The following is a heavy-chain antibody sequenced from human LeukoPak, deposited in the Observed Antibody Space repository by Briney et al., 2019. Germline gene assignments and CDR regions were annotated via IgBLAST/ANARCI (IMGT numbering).Heavy chain of an antibody. CDR3: ANLIAAAGTDY. CDR2: IYYSGST. Sequence: SETLSLTCTVSGGSISSSSYYWGWIRQPPGKGLEWIGSIYYSGSTYYNPSLKSRVTISVDTSKNQFSLKLSSVTAADTAVYYCANLIAAAGTDYWGQGTLVTVSS. V-gene: IGHV4-39*01. CDR1: GGSISSSSYY. J-gene: IGHJ4*02. D-gene: IGHD6-13*01.